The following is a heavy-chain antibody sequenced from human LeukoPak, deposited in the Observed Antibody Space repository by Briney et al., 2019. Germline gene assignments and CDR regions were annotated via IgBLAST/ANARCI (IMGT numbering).Heavy chain of an antibody. Sequence: SETLSLTCSVSGGSISSGRYYWVWIRQPPGMGLEWIGSFYYNGRTQYNPSLKSRVTISVDTSKNQFSLKLSSVTAADTAVYYCARHKSSSDFDYWGQGTLVTVSS. D-gene: IGHD6-6*01. V-gene: IGHV4-39*01. CDR2: FYYNGRT. CDR1: GGSISSGRYY. CDR3: ARHKSSSDFDY. J-gene: IGHJ4*02.